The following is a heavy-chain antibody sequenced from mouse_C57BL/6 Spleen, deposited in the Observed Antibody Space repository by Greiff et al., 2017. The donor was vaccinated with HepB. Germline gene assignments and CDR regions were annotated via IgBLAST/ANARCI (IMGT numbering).Heavy chain of an antibody. Sequence: VQLQQSGPELVKPGASVKISCKASGYAFSSSWMNWVKQRPGKGLEWIGRIYPGDGDTNYNGKFKGKATLTADKSSSTAYMQLSSLTSEDSAVYFCARDDYDGYYFDYWGQGPTLTVSS. J-gene: IGHJ2*01. V-gene: IGHV1-82*01. D-gene: IGHD2-4*01. CDR2: IYPGDGDT. CDR3: ARDDYDGYYFDY. CDR1: GYAFSSSW.